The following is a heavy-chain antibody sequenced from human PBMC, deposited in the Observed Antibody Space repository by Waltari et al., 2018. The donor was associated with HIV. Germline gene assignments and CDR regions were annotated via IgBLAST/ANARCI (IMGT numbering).Heavy chain of an antibody. V-gene: IGHV4-59*01. D-gene: IGHD2-21*01. J-gene: IGHJ4*02. Sequence: QLQLQESGPGLVEPSETLSLTCTVPGGSITTYYWSWIRQPHGKGLDLIGYVSSGRDTNYNPSLKSRVTISLDRSKNQFSLNLKSISAADTAVYYCARDRGGAVDYWGRGTLVTVSS. CDR1: GGSITTYY. CDR2: VSSGRDT. CDR3: ARDRGGAVDY.